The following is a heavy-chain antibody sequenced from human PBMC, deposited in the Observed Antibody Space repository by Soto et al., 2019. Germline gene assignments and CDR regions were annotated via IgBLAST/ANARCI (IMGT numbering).Heavy chain of an antibody. D-gene: IGHD3-3*01. CDR1: GYTFTSYG. J-gene: IGHJ4*02. CDR2: NSAYNGNT. CDR3: TRATQVYDFWSGYIDY. Sequence: VQLVQSGAEVKKPGASVKVSCKASGYTFTSYGISWVRQAPGQGLEWMGWNSAYNGNTNYAQKLQGRVTMTTDTSTSTAYMELRSLRSDDTAVYYCTRATQVYDFWSGYIDYWGQGTLVTVSS. V-gene: IGHV1-18*01.